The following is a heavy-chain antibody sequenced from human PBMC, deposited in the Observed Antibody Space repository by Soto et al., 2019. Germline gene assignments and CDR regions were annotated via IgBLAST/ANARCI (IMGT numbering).Heavy chain of an antibody. CDR3: ARRAVARTKGGRWFDP. CDR1: GFTFSSYG. J-gene: IGHJ5*02. Sequence: QVQLVESGGGVVQPGRSLRLSCAASGFTFSSYGMHWVRQAPGKGLEWVAVIWYDGSNKYYADSVKGRFTISRDNSKNPLYLRMSRRRAEETAVYYWARRAVARTKGGRWFDPWGKGTQVTVPS. D-gene: IGHD6-19*01. V-gene: IGHV3-33*01. CDR2: IWYDGSNK.